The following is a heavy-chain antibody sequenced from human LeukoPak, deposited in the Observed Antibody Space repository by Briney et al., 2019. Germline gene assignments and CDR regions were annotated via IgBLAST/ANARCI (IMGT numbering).Heavy chain of an antibody. J-gene: IGHJ6*02. D-gene: IGHD5-12*01. CDR2: IYYSGST. CDR1: GGSISSSSYY. V-gene: IGHV4-39*07. Sequence: SETLSLTCTVSGGSISSSSYYWGWIRQPPGKGLEWIGSIYYSGSTYYNPSLKSRVTISVDTSKNQFSLKLSSVTAADTAVYYCARDDGRGLRFSIRVYYGMDVWGQGTTVTVSS. CDR3: ARDDGRGLRFSIRVYYGMDV.